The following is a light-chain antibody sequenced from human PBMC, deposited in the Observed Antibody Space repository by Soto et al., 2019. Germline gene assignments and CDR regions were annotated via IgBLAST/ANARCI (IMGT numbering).Light chain of an antibody. J-gene: IGLJ2*01. CDR1: TGAVTSGHY. CDR3: LLSYRGARPV. V-gene: IGLV7-46*01. CDR2: DTS. Sequence: QAVVTQEPSLTVSPGGTVTLTCGSSTGAVTSGHYPYWFQQMPGQAPRTLIYDTSTKHSWTPARFAGSLLGGKAALTLSGAQPEDEAQYYRLLSYRGARPVFGGGTKLTVL.